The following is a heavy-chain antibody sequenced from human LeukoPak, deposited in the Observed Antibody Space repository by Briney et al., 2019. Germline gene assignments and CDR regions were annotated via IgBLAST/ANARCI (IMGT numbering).Heavy chain of an antibody. Sequence: GASVKVSCKASGGTFSSYAISWVRQAPGQGLEWMGRIIPIFGTANYAQKFQGRVTITTDESTSTAYMELSSLRSEDTAVYYCARDYWGSPGQAFDIWGQGTMVTVSS. CDR3: ARDYWGSPGQAFDI. D-gene: IGHD7-27*01. CDR2: IIPIFGTA. V-gene: IGHV1-69*05. J-gene: IGHJ3*02. CDR1: GGTFSSYA.